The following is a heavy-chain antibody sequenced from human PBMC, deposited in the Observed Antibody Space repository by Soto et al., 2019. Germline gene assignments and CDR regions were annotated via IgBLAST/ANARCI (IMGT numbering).Heavy chain of an antibody. CDR1: GGSISSGDYY. Sequence: SETLSLTCTVSGGSISSGDYYWSWIRQPPGKGLEWIGYIYHSGSTYYNPSLKSRVTISVDTSKNQFSLKLSSVTAADTAVYYCAGTYYDFWSGYYYYYGMDVWGQGTTVTVSS. CDR2: IYHSGST. V-gene: IGHV4-30-4*01. J-gene: IGHJ6*02. D-gene: IGHD3-3*01. CDR3: AGTYYDFWSGYYYYYGMDV.